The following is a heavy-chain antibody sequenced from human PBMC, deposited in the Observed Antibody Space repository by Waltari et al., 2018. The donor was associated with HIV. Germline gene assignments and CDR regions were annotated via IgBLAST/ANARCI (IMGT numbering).Heavy chain of an antibody. Sequence: QVQLVESGGGVVQPGGSLRLSCAASGFTFSSSAMHWVRQAPGKGLEWVAVISYVASNKYYADAVKGRFTISRDNSKNTLYLQMNSLRAEDTAVYYCARDLDYDILTGYYSRSIQYYGMDVWGQGPTV. CDR2: ISYVASNK. CDR1: GFTFSSSA. CDR3: ARDLDYDILTGYYSRSIQYYGMDV. J-gene: IGHJ6*02. V-gene: IGHV3-30-3*01. D-gene: IGHD3-9*01.